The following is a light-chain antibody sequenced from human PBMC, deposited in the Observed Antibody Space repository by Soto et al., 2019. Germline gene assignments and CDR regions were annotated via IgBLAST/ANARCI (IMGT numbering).Light chain of an antibody. Sequence: QSVLTQPASVSGSPGQSITLSCTGTSSDIGTYDLVSWYQQEPGKAPKVIIYEVSKRPSGVSNRFSGSKSGNTASLTISGLQPEDEGDYYCRSYEDNTTSVVFGGGTKLTVL. CDR2: EVS. CDR1: SSDIGTYDL. CDR3: RSYEDNTTSVV. V-gene: IGLV2-23*02. J-gene: IGLJ2*01.